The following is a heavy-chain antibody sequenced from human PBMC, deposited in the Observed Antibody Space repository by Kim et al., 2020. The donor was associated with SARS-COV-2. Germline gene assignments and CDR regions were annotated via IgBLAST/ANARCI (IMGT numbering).Heavy chain of an antibody. D-gene: IGHD1-26*01. J-gene: IGHJ5*02. CDR3: ARDRSGSWGFDP. Sequence: SETLSLTCTVSGGSISSYYWSWIRQPPGKGLEWIGYIYYSGSTNYNPSLKSRVTISVDTSKNQFSLKLSSVTAADTAVYYCARDRSGSWGFDPWGQGTLVTVSS. CDR2: IYYSGST. CDR1: GGSISSYY. V-gene: IGHV4-59*01.